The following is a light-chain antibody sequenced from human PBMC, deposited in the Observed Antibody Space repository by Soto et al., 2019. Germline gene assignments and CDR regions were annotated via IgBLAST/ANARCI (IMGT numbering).Light chain of an antibody. CDR2: GAS. CDR1: QRVSNN. V-gene: IGKV3-11*01. Sequence: EIVLMQSPGTLSLSPGERATLSCRSSQRVSNNLAWYQQKPGQAPRLLIYGASNRATGIPARFSGSGSGTDFTLTISSLEPEDFAVYYCQQRSNWPPWTFGQGTKVDI. J-gene: IGKJ1*01. CDR3: QQRSNWPPWT.